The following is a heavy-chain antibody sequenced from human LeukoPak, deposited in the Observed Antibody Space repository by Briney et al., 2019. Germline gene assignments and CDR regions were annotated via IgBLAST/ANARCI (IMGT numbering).Heavy chain of an antibody. CDR3: AKDMSQYCSGGSCYSIDY. V-gene: IGHV3-43*02. CDR2: ISGDGGST. Sequence: GGSLRLSCAASGFTFDDYAMHWVRQAPEKGLEWVSLISGDGGSTHYADSVKGRFTISRDNSKNSLYLQMNSLRTEDTALYYCAKDMSQYCSGGSCYSIDYRGQGTLVTVSS. J-gene: IGHJ4*02. D-gene: IGHD2-15*01. CDR1: GFTFDDYA.